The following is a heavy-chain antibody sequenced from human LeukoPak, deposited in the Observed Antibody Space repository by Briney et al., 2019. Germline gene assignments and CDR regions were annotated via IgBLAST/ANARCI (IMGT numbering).Heavy chain of an antibody. V-gene: IGHV1-2*02. D-gene: IGHD2-15*01. CDR2: INPNSGGT. J-gene: IGHJ5*02. CDR1: GYTFTDYY. Sequence: ASVKVSCKASGYTFTDYYMHWVRHAPGQGLEWMGWINPNSGGTNFAQKFQGRVTMTRDTSISTAYMELSRLRSDDTAVYWCARYGSGFDPWGQGTLVTVSS. CDR3: ARYGSGFDP.